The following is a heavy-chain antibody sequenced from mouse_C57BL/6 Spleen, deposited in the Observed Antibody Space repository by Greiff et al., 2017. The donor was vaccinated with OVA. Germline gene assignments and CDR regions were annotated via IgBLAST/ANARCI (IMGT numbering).Heavy chain of an antibody. Sequence: EVKLMESGGGLVQPKGSLKLSCAASGFSFNTYAMNWVRQAPGKGLEWVARIRSKSNNYATYYADSVKDRFTISRDDSESMLYLQMNNLKTEDTAMYYCVRHQGYSNYFDYWGQGTTLTVSS. V-gene: IGHV10-1*01. CDR2: IRSKSNNYAT. CDR1: GFSFNTYA. D-gene: IGHD2-5*01. J-gene: IGHJ2*01. CDR3: VRHQGYSNYFDY.